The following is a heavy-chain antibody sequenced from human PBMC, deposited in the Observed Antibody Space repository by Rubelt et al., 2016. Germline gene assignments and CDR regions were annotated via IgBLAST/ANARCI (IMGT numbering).Heavy chain of an antibody. Sequence: GLEWVSTISESGGGTYYADSVKGRFTISRDNSKNTLYLRMNSLRAEDTAVYYCARDGFYDSSGYYHIFWGQGALVTVSS. CDR2: ISESGGGT. V-gene: IGHV3-23*01. J-gene: IGHJ4*02. D-gene: IGHD3-22*01. CDR3: ARDGFYDSSGYYHIF.